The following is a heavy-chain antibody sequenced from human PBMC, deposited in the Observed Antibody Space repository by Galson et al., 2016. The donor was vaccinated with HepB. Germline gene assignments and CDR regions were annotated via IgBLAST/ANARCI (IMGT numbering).Heavy chain of an antibody. D-gene: IGHD3-3*01. J-gene: IGHJ4*02. Sequence: SLRLSCAASGFTFSNSAMTWVRQAPGKALEWVSALSAGGGSTYYADSVKGRFTISRDNSKNTLYLKMNSLRAGDTAVYHCAKGGSDFWRLGYWGQGTLVTVSS. CDR1: GFTFSNSA. CDR3: AKGGSDFWRLGY. CDR2: LSAGGGST. V-gene: IGHV3-23*01.